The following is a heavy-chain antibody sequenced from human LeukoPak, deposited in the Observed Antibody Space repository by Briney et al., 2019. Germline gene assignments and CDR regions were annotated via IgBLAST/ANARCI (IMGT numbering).Heavy chain of an antibody. CDR3: ARHGYSSGWYWIGSFDY. Sequence: SETLSLTCAVYGGSFSGYYWSWIRQPPGKGLEWIGEINHSGSTNYNPSLKSRVTISVDTSKNQFSLKLSSVTAADTAVYYCARHGYSSGWYWIGSFDYWGQGTLVTVSS. J-gene: IGHJ4*02. CDR1: GGSFSGYY. V-gene: IGHV4-34*01. CDR2: INHSGST. D-gene: IGHD6-19*01.